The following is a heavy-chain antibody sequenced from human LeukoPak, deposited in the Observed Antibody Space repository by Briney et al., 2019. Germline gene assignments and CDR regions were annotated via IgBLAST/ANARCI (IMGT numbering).Heavy chain of an antibody. Sequence: GGSLRLSCAASGFTFHEYAMYWVRQAPGKGLEGVAGISWNSGYINYADSVKGRFTISRDNAKNSVYLQMNSLRTEDTALYYCAKDVNYSNYYGMDVWGQGTTVTVSS. J-gene: IGHJ6*02. CDR3: AKDVNYSNYYGMDV. CDR2: ISWNSGYI. CDR1: GFTFHEYA. D-gene: IGHD4-11*01. V-gene: IGHV3-9*01.